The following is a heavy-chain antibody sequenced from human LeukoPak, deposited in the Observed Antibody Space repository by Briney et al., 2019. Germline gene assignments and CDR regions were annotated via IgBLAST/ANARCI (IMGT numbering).Heavy chain of an antibody. V-gene: IGHV3-53*01. CDR3: ASPSEYYDSSGYYSWAFDI. CDR1: GFTVSSNY. J-gene: IGHJ3*02. D-gene: IGHD3-22*01. Sequence: GGSLRLSCAASGFTVSSNYMSWARQAPGKGLEWVSVIYSGGSTYYADSVKGRFTISRDNSKNTLYLQMNSLRAEDTAVYYCASPSEYYDSSGYYSWAFDIWGQGTMVTVSS. CDR2: IYSGGST.